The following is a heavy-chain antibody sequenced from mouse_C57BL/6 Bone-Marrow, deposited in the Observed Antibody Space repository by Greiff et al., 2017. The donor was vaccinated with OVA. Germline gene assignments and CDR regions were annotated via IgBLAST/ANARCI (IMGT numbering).Heavy chain of an antibody. CDR3: ARSGTEYYFDY. V-gene: IGHV1-42*01. D-gene: IGHD4-1*01. CDR2: INPSTGGT. CDR1: GYSFTGYY. J-gene: IGHJ2*01. Sequence: EVKLEESGPELVKPGASVKISCKASGYSFTGYYMNWVKQSPEKSLEWIGEINPSTGGTTYNQKFKAKATLTVDKSSSTAYMQLKSLTSEDSAVYYCARSGTEYYFDYWGQGTTLTVSS.